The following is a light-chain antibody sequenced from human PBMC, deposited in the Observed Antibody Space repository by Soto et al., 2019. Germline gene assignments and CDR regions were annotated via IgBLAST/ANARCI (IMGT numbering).Light chain of an antibody. CDR1: SSDAGGYNY. J-gene: IGLJ2*01. CDR3: CSYAGSNKFVV. CDR2: EVS. Sequence: QSALTQPPSASGSPGQSVTISCTGTSSDAGGYNYVSWYQQHPGKAPKLMIYEVSKRPSGVPDRFSGSKSGNTASLTVSGLKAEDEAECYCCSYAGSNKFVVFGGGTKLTVL. V-gene: IGLV2-8*01.